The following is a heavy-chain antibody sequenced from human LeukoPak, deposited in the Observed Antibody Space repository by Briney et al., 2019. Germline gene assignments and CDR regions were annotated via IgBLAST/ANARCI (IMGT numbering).Heavy chain of an antibody. D-gene: IGHD7-27*01. V-gene: IGHV3-21*01. CDR2: ITVDSKYK. CDR1: GFTFSSYS. Sequence: GGSLRLSCAASGFTFSSYSMNWVRQAPGRGLEWVSLITVDSKYKYYADSVKGRFTISRDNAKVSLYLQMSSLRAEDTAVYYCARDHNWGSDYWGQGTLVTVSS. J-gene: IGHJ4*02. CDR3: ARDHNWGSDY.